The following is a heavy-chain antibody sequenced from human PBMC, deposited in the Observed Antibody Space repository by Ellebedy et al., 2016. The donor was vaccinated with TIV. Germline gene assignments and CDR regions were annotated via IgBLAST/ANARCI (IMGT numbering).Heavy chain of an antibody. J-gene: IGHJ4*02. V-gene: IGHV2-70*04. D-gene: IGHD3-22*01. Sequence: SGPTLVKPTQTLTLTCTFSGFSLSTSGMRVSWIRQPPGKALEWLARIDWDDDKFYSTSLKTRLTISKDTSKNQVVLTMTNMDPVDTATYYCARTYVPPISGYYLFDYWGQGTLVTVSS. CDR1: GFSLSTSGMR. CDR3: ARTYVPPISGYYLFDY. CDR2: IDWDDDK.